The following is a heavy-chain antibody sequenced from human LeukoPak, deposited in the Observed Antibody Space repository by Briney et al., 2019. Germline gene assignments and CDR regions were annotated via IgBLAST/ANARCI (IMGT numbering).Heavy chain of an antibody. V-gene: IGHV3-33*01. Sequence: PGRSLRLSCAASGFTFSSYGMHWVRQAPGKGLEWVAVIWYDGSNKYYADSVKGRFTISRDSSKNTLYLQMNSLRAEDTAVYYCARGPYSSSPEFDLWGRGTLVTVSS. CDR2: IWYDGSNK. J-gene: IGHJ2*01. CDR1: GFTFSSYG. D-gene: IGHD6-13*01. CDR3: ARGPYSSSPEFDL.